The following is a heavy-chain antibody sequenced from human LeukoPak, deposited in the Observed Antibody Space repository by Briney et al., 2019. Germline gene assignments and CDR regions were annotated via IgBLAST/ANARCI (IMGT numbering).Heavy chain of an antibody. V-gene: IGHV3-7*01. CDR3: ARIIGAFGTYRYDS. CDR1: GFIFSSYW. D-gene: IGHD3-16*02. J-gene: IGHJ4*02. CDR2: INQEGSER. Sequence: GGSLRLSCAVSGFIFSSYWMSWVRQAPGKGLEWVGNINQEGSERNQGDSVNGRFTISRDNAENSLYLQMNSLRAEDTAVYYCARIIGAFGTYRYDSWGQGTLVSVSS.